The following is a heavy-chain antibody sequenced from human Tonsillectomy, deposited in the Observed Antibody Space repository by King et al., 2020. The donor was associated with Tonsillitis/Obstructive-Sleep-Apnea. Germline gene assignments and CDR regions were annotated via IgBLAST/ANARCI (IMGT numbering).Heavy chain of an antibody. D-gene: IGHD2-2*01. J-gene: IGHJ5*02. CDR1: GFTFSNAW. CDR2: IKSKTDGGTT. CDR3: TTVAQSWRLVVVPAASYGNA. V-gene: IGHV3-15*01. Sequence: VQLVESGGGLVKPGGSLRLSCAASGFTFSNAWMSWVRQAPGKGLEWLGRIKSKTDGGTTDYAEPVKGRFTISNDDSKNTWYLQMNSLKTEETAVYYCTTVAQSWRLVVVPAASYGNAWGQGTLVTVSS.